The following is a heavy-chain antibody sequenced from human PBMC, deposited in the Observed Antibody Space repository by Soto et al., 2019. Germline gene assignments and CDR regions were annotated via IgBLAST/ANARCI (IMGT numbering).Heavy chain of an antibody. D-gene: IGHD6-19*01. V-gene: IGHV4-39*01. CDR2: AHHTGDS. CDR3: ARLGRQWLAPAY. Sequence: QLQLRESGPGLVKPSETLSLTCAVSGVSVSSEYYFWAWIRQTPGQGLEWIGHAHHTGDSFVNPSLKSRVTIAVSTSKNQFSLTLRSAAASDTALYYCARLGRQWLAPAYWGPGTQVTVSS. CDR1: GVSVSSEYYF. J-gene: IGHJ4*02.